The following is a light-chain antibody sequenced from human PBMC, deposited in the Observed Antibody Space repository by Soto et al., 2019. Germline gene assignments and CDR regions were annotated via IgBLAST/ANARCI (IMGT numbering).Light chain of an antibody. V-gene: IGKV3-20*01. J-gene: IGKJ3*01. CDR1: QSVSSSY. CDR3: QQYESSPLFT. Sequence: EIVLTQSPGTLSLSPGERATLSCRASQSVSSSYLAWYQHKPGQAPRLLIYGASSRATGIPDRFSGSGSGTDFTLTISRREPEDFEVYYCQQYESSPLFTFGPGTKVDIK. CDR2: GAS.